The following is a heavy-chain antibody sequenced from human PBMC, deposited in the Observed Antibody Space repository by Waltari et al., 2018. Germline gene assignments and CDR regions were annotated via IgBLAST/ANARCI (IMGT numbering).Heavy chain of an antibody. Sequence: QLQLQASGPGLVKPSETLSLPCTVSGGSLSSSSYYWGWIRQPPGKGLEWIGSSYYSGSTYYNPSLKIRVTISVDTSKNQFSLKLSSVTAADTAVYYCAKHDYGDYNFAYWGQGTLVTVSS. J-gene: IGHJ4*02. CDR1: GGSLSSSSYY. V-gene: IGHV4-39*01. CDR3: AKHDYGDYNFAY. D-gene: IGHD4-17*01. CDR2: SYYSGST.